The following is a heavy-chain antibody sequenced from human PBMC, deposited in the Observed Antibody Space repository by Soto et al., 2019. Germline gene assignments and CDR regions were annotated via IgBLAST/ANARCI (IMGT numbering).Heavy chain of an antibody. D-gene: IGHD4-4*01. J-gene: IGHJ5*02. CDR1: GFTFSDSW. CDR3: VRGGSTYAS. Sequence: EVQLVESGGGLVQPGGSLRLSCTASGFTFSDSWMTWVRQAPGKGLEWVARIKPDESEQKYADSVKGRFSISRDNAKNSMYLQMASLRGEDTALYYCVRGGSTYASWGQGTLVTVAS. CDR2: IKPDESEQ. V-gene: IGHV3-7*01.